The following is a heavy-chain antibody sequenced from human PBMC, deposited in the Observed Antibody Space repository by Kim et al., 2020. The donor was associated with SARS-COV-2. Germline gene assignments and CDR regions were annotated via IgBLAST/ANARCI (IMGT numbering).Heavy chain of an antibody. Sequence: SETLSLTCTVSGGSISSSSYYWGWIRQPPGKGLEWIGSIYYSGSTYYNPSLKSRVTISVDTSKNQFSLKLSSVTAADTAVYYCARDVGQWELGDNWFDP. CDR1: GGSISSSSYY. D-gene: IGHD1-26*01. V-gene: IGHV4-39*07. CDR3: ARDVGQWELGDNWFDP. J-gene: IGHJ5*02. CDR2: IYYSGST.